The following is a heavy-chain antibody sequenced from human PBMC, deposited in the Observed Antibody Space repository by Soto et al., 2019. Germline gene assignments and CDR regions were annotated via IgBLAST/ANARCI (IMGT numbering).Heavy chain of an antibody. V-gene: IGHV4-4*02. Sequence: XGTLALTCIVSGGSVSRSNWWGCVRQRPGKGLEWIGEIYHSGRTTYNPSLKSRATISVDKSENQFSLRLKSVTAADTAVYYCASVGSDYDNSGYYLPWGPGTLVTVSS. CDR2: IYHSGRT. CDR1: GGSVSRSNW. CDR3: ASVGSDYDNSGYYLP. J-gene: IGHJ5*02. D-gene: IGHD3-22*01.